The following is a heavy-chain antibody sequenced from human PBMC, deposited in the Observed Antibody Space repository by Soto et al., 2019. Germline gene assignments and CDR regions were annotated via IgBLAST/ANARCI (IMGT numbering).Heavy chain of an antibody. CDR3: AKDQWLVAFYYYYGMDV. Sequence: EVQLLESGGGLVQPGGSLRLSCAASGFTFSSYAMSWVRQAPGKGLEWVSAISGSGGSTYYADSVKGRFTISRDNSKNTLYLQMNSLRAEDTAVYYCAKDQWLVAFYYYYGMDVWGQGTTVTVSS. CDR1: GFTFSSYA. V-gene: IGHV3-23*01. CDR2: ISGSGGST. D-gene: IGHD6-19*01. J-gene: IGHJ6*02.